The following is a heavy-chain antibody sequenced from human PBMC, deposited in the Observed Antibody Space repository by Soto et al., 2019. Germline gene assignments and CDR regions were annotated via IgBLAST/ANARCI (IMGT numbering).Heavy chain of an antibody. J-gene: IGHJ6*04. D-gene: IGHD1-1*01. CDR2: INPNSGGT. CDR3: AGPSPSHTKGYYYKGRNV. V-gene: IGHV1-2*02. CDR1: GYTFTGYY. Sequence: ASVKVSCKASGYTFTGYYMHWVRQAPGQGLEWMGWINPNSGGTNYAQKFQGRVTMTRDTSISTAYMELSRLRSDDTAVYYCAGPSPSHTKGYYYKGRNVWAKGTRVPVSS.